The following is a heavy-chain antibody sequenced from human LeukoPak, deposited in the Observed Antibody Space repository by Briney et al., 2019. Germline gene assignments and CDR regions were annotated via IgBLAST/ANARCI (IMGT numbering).Heavy chain of an antibody. CDR3: ARSEYYDFWSGQDY. CDR1: GGSVSSGSYY. J-gene: IGHJ4*02. CDR2: IYYSGST. V-gene: IGHV4-61*01. D-gene: IGHD3-3*01. Sequence: SETLSLTCTVSGGSVSSGSYYWSWIRQPPGKGLEWIGYIYYSGSTNYNPSLKSRVTISVDTSKNQFSLKLSSVTAADTAGYYCARSEYYDFWSGQDYWGQGTLVTVSS.